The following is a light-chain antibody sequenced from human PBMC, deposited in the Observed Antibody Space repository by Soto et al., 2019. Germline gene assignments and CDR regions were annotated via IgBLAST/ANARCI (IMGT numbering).Light chain of an antibody. J-gene: IGLJ2*01. CDR1: SSDVGAYNY. V-gene: IGLV2-11*01. Sequence: QSALTQPRSVSGSPGQSVTISCTGTSSDVGAYNYVSWYQQRPGKAPKLMIYDVSKRPSGVPDRFSGSKSGNTASLTISGLQADDEADYYCCSYAGSYTYVVFGGGTKLTVL. CDR2: DVS. CDR3: CSYAGSYTYVV.